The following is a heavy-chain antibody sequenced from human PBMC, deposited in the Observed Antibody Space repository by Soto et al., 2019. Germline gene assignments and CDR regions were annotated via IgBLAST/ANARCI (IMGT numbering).Heavy chain of an antibody. CDR2: INAGYGNT. Sequence: ASVKVSCKASGYTFTSYAIHWVRQAPGQRLEWMGWINAGYGNTKYSQKFQGRVTISRDTSASTAYMELNSLRSEDTAVYYCARENYDILTGPTQYFQHWGQGTLVTVSS. CDR3: ARENYDILTGPTQYFQH. CDR1: GYTFTSYA. D-gene: IGHD3-9*01. V-gene: IGHV1-3*01. J-gene: IGHJ1*01.